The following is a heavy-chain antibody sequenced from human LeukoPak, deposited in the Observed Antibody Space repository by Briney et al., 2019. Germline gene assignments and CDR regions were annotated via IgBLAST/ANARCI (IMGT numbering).Heavy chain of an antibody. CDR2: SXXGGST. CDR3: AKDRKGETDYYDSSGYYGDAFDI. D-gene: IGHD3-22*01. Sequence: SXXGGSTYYADSVKGRFTISRDNSKNTLYLQMNSLRAEDTAVYYCAKDRKGETDYYDSSGYYGDAFDIWGQGTMVTVSS. J-gene: IGHJ3*02. V-gene: IGHV3-23*01.